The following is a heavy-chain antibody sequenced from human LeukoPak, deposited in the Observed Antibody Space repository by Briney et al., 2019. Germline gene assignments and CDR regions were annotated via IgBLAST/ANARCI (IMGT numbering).Heavy chain of an antibody. V-gene: IGHV3-7*01. D-gene: IGHD3-10*01. CDR2: IRQDGSEK. Sequence: GGSLRLSCAASGFTFSRYWMSWVRQAPGNGLEWVANIRQDGSEKYYVDSVKGRFTISRDNAKNSLYLQMNGLRAEDTAAYYCVYKNDFSYWGQGTLVTVSS. CDR1: GFTFSRYW. J-gene: IGHJ4*02. CDR3: VYKNDFSY.